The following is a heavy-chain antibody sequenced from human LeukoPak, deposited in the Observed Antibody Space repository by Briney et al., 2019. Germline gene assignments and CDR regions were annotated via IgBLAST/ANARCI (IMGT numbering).Heavy chain of an antibody. CDR1: GYSISSGYY. CDR2: IYRTGST. J-gene: IGHJ4*02. D-gene: IGHD4-17*01. CDR3: ARLHLDDDYGDYDGGSFDY. Sequence: SETLSLTCAVSGYSISSGYYWGWIRQPPGKGLEWIGTIYRTGSTNYNPSLKSRVTVSVDTSKNQFSLKLSSVTAADTAVYYCARLHLDDDYGDYDGGSFDYWGQGTLVTVSS. V-gene: IGHV4-38-2*01.